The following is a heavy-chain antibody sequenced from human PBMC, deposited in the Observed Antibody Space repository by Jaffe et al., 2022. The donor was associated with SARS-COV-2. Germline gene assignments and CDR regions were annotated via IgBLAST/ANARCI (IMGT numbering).Heavy chain of an antibody. J-gene: IGHJ3*02. V-gene: IGHV1-69*02. CDR1: GGTFSSYT. Sequence: QVQLVQSGAEVKKPGSSVKVSCKASGGTFSSYTISWVRQAPGQGLEWMGRIIPILGIANYAQKFQGRVTITADKSTSTAYMELSSLRSEDTAVYYCATWSGLRLDAFDIWGQGTMVTVSS. CDR3: ATWSGLRLDAFDI. CDR2: IIPILGIA. D-gene: IGHD3-3*01.